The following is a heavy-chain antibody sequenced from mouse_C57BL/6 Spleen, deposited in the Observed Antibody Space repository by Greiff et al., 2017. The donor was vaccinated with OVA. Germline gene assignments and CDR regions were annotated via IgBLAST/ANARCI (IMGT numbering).Heavy chain of an antibody. Sequence: EVQLVESGGGLVQPKGSLKLSCAASGFSFNTYAMNWVRQAPGTGLEWVARIRSKSNNYATYYAYSVKDRFTIAKDTTESMIDLTMNNLKHEDTAMYYRVRLGYYLYFDVWGTGTTVTVSS. CDR3: VRLGYYLYFDV. CDR2: IRSKSNNYAT. V-gene: IGHV10-1*01. CDR1: GFSFNTYA. J-gene: IGHJ1*03.